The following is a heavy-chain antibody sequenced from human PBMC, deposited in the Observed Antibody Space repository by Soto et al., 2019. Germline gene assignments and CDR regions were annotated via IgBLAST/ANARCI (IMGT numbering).Heavy chain of an antibody. CDR2: ISSSGSTI. Sequence: LRLSCAASGFTFSDYYMSWIRQAPGKGLEWVSYISSSGSTIYYADSVKGRFTISRDNAKNSLYLQMNSLRAEDTAVYYCARDPGPNEVVVAATGYYYGMDVWGQGTTVTVSS. V-gene: IGHV3-11*01. D-gene: IGHD2-15*01. J-gene: IGHJ6*02. CDR3: ARDPGPNEVVVAATGYYYGMDV. CDR1: GFTFSDYY.